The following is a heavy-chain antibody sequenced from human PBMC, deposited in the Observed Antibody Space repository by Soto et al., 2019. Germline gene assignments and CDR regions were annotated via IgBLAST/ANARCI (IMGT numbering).Heavy chain of an antibody. D-gene: IGHD6-19*01. Sequence: GGSLRLSCEASGFTLSSSVMHWVRQAPGKRLEWLSVISVDGRNDLHAGAVKGRFTISRDISKNMVYLQMNDLRPDDTAMYSCAKEGHTSGRCGCFNIWGQGTMVTVSS. CDR1: GFTLSSSV. CDR2: ISVDGRND. J-gene: IGHJ3*02. CDR3: AKEGHTSGRCGCFNI. V-gene: IGHV3-30*18.